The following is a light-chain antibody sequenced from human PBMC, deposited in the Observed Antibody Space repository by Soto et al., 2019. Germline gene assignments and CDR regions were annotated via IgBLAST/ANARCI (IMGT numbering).Light chain of an antibody. CDR2: SNN. V-gene: IGLV1-44*01. J-gene: IGLJ3*02. CDR3: STWDDSLNGWV. Sequence: QAVVAQPPSASGTPGQTVTISCSGSSSNIGSDAVNWYQQFPGTAPKLLMYSNNQRPSGVPDRFSGSKSGTSASLAISGLQSEDEADYYCSTWDDSLNGWVFGGGTKLTVL. CDR1: SSNIGSDA.